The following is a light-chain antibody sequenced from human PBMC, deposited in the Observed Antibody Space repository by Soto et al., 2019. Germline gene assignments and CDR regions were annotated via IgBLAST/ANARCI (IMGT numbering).Light chain of an antibody. J-gene: IGKJ1*01. CDR2: GAS. CDR1: QSVSSSY. Sequence: EIVMTQSPGTLSLSPGERATLSCRASQSVSSSYLAWYQQKPGQAPRLLIYGASTRATGIPARFSGSGSVTEFTLTISSLQSEDFAVYYCQQYNNWPRTFGQGTKVHIK. V-gene: IGKV3-15*01. CDR3: QQYNNWPRT.